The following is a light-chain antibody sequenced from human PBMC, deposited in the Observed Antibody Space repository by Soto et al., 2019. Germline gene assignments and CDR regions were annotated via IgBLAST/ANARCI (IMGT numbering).Light chain of an antibody. V-gene: IGLV1-40*01. Sequence: QSVLTQPPSVSGAPGHRVTISCTGTSSNIGAGYDVHWYQQLPGTAPKLLIYGSANRPSGVPDRISGSKSGTSASLVITGLQSEDEADYYCQSYDSRLTGSVFGGGTKVTVL. CDR1: SSNIGAGYD. CDR2: GSA. J-gene: IGLJ3*02. CDR3: QSYDSRLTGSV.